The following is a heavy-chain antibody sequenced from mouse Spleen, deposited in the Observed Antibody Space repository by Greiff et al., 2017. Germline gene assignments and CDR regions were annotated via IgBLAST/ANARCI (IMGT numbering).Heavy chain of an antibody. CDR2: INPYNGDT. D-gene: IGHD1-1*01. CDR1: GYSFTGYF. J-gene: IGHJ3*01. V-gene: IGHV1-20*01. Sequence: VQLQQSGPELVKPGDSVKISCKASGYSFTGYFMNWVMQSHGKSLEWIGRINPYNGDTFYNQKFKGKATLTVDKSSSTAHMELRSLTSEDSAVYYCARSGYGSSYGFAYWGQGTLVTVSA. CDR3: ARSGYGSSYGFAY.